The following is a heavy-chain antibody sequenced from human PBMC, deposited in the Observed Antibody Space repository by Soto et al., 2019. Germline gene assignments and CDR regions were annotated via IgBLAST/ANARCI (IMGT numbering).Heavy chain of an antibody. D-gene: IGHD6-13*01. CDR1: GCTFTRYG. Sequence: AAVKVSCKACGCTFTRYGIHWVRQAPGQRLEWMGWINAANGDTKYSPKFQGRVTITRDTSASTAYMELSSLRSEDTAVYYCVRRHVSATGIDWFDPWGQGTLVTVSS. V-gene: IGHV1-3*01. CDR3: VRRHVSATGIDWFDP. CDR2: INAANGDT. J-gene: IGHJ5*02.